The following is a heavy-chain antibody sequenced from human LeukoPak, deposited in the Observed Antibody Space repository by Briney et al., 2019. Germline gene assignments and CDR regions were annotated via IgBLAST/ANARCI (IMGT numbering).Heavy chain of an antibody. J-gene: IGHJ5*02. CDR3: AGLGASGNGYLSWFDP. Sequence: PSQTLSPTSTVSGGSLRTYYWSSIPQPPGERLEWIGYIYNTGNSNSKPSLKSRVTISVDTSKSQFSLKLSSVTAADTAVYYCAGLGASGNGYLSWFDPWGQGTLVTVSS. CDR2: IYNTGNS. CDR1: GGSLRTYY. D-gene: IGHD3-22*01. V-gene: IGHV4-59*01.